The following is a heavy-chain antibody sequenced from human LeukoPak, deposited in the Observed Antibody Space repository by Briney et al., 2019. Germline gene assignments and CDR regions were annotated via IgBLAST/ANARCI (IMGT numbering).Heavy chain of an antibody. CDR2: ISGGT. J-gene: IGHJ4*02. CDR1: GFTFSSYA. D-gene: IGHD3-10*01. Sequence: GGSLRLSCAASGFTFSSYAMSWVRQAPGKGLGWVSDISGGTSYADSVKGRFTISRDNSKNTLYLQLNNLRAEDTAVYYCAKLSLSGRSQSADYWGQGTLVTVSS. CDR3: AKLSLSGRSQSADY. V-gene: IGHV3-23*01.